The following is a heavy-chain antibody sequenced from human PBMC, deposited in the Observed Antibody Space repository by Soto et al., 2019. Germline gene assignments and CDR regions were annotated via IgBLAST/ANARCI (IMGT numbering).Heavy chain of an antibody. Sequence: EVQLVESGGGWVQPGRSLRLSCVASGFSFGDYGMHWVRQAPGRGPEWVSGISWNRGNIGYAETVKGRFTISRDNAKNSLYLNMNSLRAEDTALYYCVKDGLTSVFGLVHDGSDIWGHGTMVTVSS. CDR1: GFSFGDYG. J-gene: IGHJ3*02. CDR3: VKDGLTSVFGLVHDGSDI. V-gene: IGHV3-9*01. D-gene: IGHD3-3*01. CDR2: ISWNRGNI.